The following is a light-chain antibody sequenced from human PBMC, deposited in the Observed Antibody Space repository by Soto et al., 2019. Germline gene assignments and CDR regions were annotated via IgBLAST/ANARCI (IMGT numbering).Light chain of an antibody. V-gene: IGKV3-20*01. CDR1: QSVSSNY. J-gene: IGKJ1*01. Sequence: EVMLTQSPGTLSLSPGERATLSCRASQSVSSNYLAWYQQKSGQAPRLLIYGASNRATGIPDRFSGSGSGTAFTLTLRRLGPEDFAFYYCQQYDTSPRTFGQGTKVEFK. CDR3: QQYDTSPRT. CDR2: GAS.